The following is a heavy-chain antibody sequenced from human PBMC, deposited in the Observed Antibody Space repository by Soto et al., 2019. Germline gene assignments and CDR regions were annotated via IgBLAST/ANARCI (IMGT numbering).Heavy chain of an antibody. Sequence: SQTLSLTCAISGDSVSSNSAAWNWIRQSPSRGLEWLGRTYYRSKWYNDYAVSVKSRITINLDTSKNQFSLQLNSVTPEDTAVYYCARAYCSGVSCWAWSNWFDPWGQGTLVTVSS. CDR3: ARAYCSGVSCWAWSNWFDP. J-gene: IGHJ5*02. CDR1: GDSVSSNSAA. V-gene: IGHV6-1*01. CDR2: TYYRSKWYN. D-gene: IGHD2-15*01.